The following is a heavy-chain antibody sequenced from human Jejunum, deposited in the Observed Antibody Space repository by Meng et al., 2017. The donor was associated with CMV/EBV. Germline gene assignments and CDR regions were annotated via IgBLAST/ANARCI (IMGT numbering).Heavy chain of an antibody. D-gene: IGHD3-10*01. Sequence: SGFSLNYYGMNWVRQAPGKGLEWVSSISSSGNYMYYADSVKGRFTISRDSAKDSLYLQMNSLRVEDTAVYYCAREISMVRGGAEWGQGTLVTVSS. CDR2: ISSSGNYM. CDR3: AREISMVRGGAE. V-gene: IGHV3-21*01. J-gene: IGHJ4*02. CDR1: GFSLNYYG.